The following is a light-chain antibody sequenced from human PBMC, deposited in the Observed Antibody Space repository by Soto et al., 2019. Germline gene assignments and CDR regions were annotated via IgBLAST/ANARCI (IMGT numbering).Light chain of an antibody. CDR2: GAS. CDR1: QTVSSRY. J-gene: IGKJ2*01. Sequence: EIVLTQSPGTLSLSPGERATLSCRASQTVSSRYLAWYQQKPGQAPRLLMYGASNRATGIPDRFSGSGSGTDFALTISRLEREDFAVYFCQQYGRSPPFTFGQGTKVEI. CDR3: QQYGRSPPFT. V-gene: IGKV3-20*01.